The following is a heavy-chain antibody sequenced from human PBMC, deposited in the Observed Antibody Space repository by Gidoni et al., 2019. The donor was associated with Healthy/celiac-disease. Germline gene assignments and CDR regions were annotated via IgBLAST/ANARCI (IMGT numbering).Heavy chain of an antibody. Sequence: EVQLVESGGGLVQPGRSLRLSCTASGFTFGAYAMSWVRQAPGKGLEWVGFIRSKAYGGTTEYAASVKGRFTISRDDFKSIAYLQMNSLKTEDTAVYYCTRGGYSGYDPLGYWGQGTLVTVSS. CDR3: TRGGYSGYDPLGY. CDR2: IRSKAYGGTT. CDR1: GFTFGAYA. J-gene: IGHJ4*02. V-gene: IGHV3-49*04. D-gene: IGHD5-12*01.